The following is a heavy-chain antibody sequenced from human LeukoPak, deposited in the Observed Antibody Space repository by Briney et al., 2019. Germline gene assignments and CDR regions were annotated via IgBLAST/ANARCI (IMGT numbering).Heavy chain of an antibody. V-gene: IGHV4-30-2*01. CDR3: ARGYNGGSYSIDY. Sequence: PSQTLSLTCAVSGGSISSGGYSWSWIRQPPGKGLEWIGYIYHSGSTYYNPSLKSRVTISVDTSKNQFSLKLSSVTAADTAVYYCARGYNGGSYSIDYWGQGTLVTVSS. CDR2: IYHSGST. CDR1: GGSISSGGYS. D-gene: IGHD1-26*01. J-gene: IGHJ4*02.